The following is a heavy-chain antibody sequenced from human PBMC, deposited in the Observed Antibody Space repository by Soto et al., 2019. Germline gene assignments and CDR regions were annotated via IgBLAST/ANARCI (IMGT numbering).Heavy chain of an antibody. Sequence: QVQLVQSGAEVKKPGSSVKVSCKASGGTFSSYAISWVRQAPGQGLEWMGGIIPIFGTANYAQKFQGRVTITADKSTSKAYMELSSLRSEDTAVYYCARGVMGYCSGGSCYYYGMDVWGQGTTVTVSS. CDR2: IIPIFGTA. CDR3: ARGVMGYCSGGSCYYYGMDV. CDR1: GGTFSSYA. J-gene: IGHJ6*02. V-gene: IGHV1-69*06. D-gene: IGHD2-15*01.